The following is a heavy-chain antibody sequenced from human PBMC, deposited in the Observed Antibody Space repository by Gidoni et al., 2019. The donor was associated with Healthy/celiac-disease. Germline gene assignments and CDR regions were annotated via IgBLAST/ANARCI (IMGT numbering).Heavy chain of an antibody. CDR1: GGSISSYY. Sequence: QVQLQEPGPGLVKPSETLSLSCTVPGGSISSYYWSWIRQPPGKGLEWIGYISYSGSTNYNPSLKSRVTISVDTSKNQFSLKLSSVTAADTAVYYCARGTSDFWSGYYVGGFDYWGQGTLVTVSS. J-gene: IGHJ4*02. CDR2: ISYSGST. V-gene: IGHV4-59*01. CDR3: ARGTSDFWSGYYVGGFDY. D-gene: IGHD3-3*01.